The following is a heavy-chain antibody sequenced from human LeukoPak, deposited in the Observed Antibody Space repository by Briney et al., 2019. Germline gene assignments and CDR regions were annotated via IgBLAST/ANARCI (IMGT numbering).Heavy chain of an antibody. CDR2: IIPIFGTA. J-gene: IGHJ4*02. CDR3: AKDDAAVAGTFDY. V-gene: IGHV1-69*05. CDR1: GGTFSSYA. D-gene: IGHD6-19*01. Sequence: SVKVSCKASGGTFSSYAISWVRQAPGQGLEWMGGIIPIFGTANYAQKFQGRVTITTDESTSTAYMELSSLRSEDTAVYYCAKDDAAVAGTFDYWGQGTLVTVSP.